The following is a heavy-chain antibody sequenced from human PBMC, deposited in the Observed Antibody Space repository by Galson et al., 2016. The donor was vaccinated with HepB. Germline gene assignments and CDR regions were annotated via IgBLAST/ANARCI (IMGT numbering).Heavy chain of an antibody. CDR1: GFTFSRHG. CDR2: ISYDERNK. CDR3: AKDGSSMAADSYFDY. J-gene: IGHJ4*02. Sequence: LRLSCAASGFTFSRHGMHWVRQAPGKGLEWVAVISYDERNKHYADSVKGRLTISRDNSKNTLFLQMNSLRPEDTAVYYCAKDGSSMAADSYFDYWGQGTLVTVSS. D-gene: IGHD1-26*01. V-gene: IGHV3-30*18.